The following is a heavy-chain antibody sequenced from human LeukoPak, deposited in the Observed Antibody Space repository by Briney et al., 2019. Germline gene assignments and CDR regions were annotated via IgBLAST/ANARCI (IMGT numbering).Heavy chain of an antibody. CDR3: IIGRGSYYYDSSGYYYRDY. V-gene: IGHV4-39*01. Sequence: PSETLSLTCTVSGGSISSSSYYWGWIRQPPGEGLEWIGSIYYSGSTYYNPSLKSRVTISVDTSKNQFSLKLSSVTAADTAVYYCIIGRGSYYYDSSGYYYRDYWGQGTLVTVSS. D-gene: IGHD3-22*01. CDR2: IYYSGST. J-gene: IGHJ4*02. CDR1: GGSISSSSYY.